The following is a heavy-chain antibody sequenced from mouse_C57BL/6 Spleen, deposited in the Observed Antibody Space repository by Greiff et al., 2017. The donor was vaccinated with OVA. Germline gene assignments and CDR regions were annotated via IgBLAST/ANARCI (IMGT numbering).Heavy chain of an antibody. V-gene: IGHV1-61*01. J-gene: IGHJ2*01. Sequence: QVQLQQPGAELVRPGSSVKLSCKASGYTFTSYWMDWVKQRPGQGLEWIGNIYPSDSETHYNQKFKDKATLTVDKSSSTAYMQLSSLTSEDSAVYYCARRDYRGFDYWGQGTTLTVSS. CDR2: IYPSDSET. CDR1: GYTFTSYW. CDR3: ARRDYRGFDY. D-gene: IGHD2-13*01.